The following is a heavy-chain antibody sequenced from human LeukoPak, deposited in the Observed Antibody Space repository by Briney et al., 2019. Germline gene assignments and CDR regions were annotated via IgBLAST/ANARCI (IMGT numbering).Heavy chain of an antibody. CDR2: INHSGST. J-gene: IGHJ4*02. CDR3: ARRVVRGSLGY. V-gene: IGHV4-34*01. D-gene: IGHD3-10*01. Sequence: SETLSLTCTVSGGSISTFYWSWIRQPPGKGLEWIGEINHSGSTNYNPSLKSRVTISVDTSKNQFSLKLSSVTAADTAVYYCARRVVRGSLGYWGQGTLVTVSS. CDR1: GGSISTFY.